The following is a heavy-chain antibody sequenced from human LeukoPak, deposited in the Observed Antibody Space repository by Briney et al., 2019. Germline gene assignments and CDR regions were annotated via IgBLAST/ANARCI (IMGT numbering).Heavy chain of an antibody. D-gene: IGHD3-22*01. J-gene: IGHJ4*02. Sequence: PGGSLRLSCVASGIRFSSYWMAWVSQAPGKGLEWVANIKYDGTHKFYADSVKGRFTISRDNAKNSLFLEMNSLRADDTAVYFCASSHDSSGNDWGQGTLVTVSS. CDR3: ASSHDSSGND. CDR1: GIRFSSYW. CDR2: IKYDGTHK. V-gene: IGHV3-7*01.